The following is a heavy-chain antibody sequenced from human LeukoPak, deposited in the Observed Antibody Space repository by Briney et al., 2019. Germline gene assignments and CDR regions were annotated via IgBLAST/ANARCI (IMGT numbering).Heavy chain of an antibody. J-gene: IGHJ4*02. Sequence: PSETLSLTCSVSGGSISSYYWSWLRQPPGKGLEWIGYIYSSGTTNYNPSLNSRATMSVDTSKNQFSLKLSSVTAADTAVYYCARVKSWSGYNALDYWGQGTLVTVSS. V-gene: IGHV4-59*01. CDR3: ARVKSWSGYNALDY. CDR1: GGSISSYY. CDR2: IYSSGTT. D-gene: IGHD3-3*01.